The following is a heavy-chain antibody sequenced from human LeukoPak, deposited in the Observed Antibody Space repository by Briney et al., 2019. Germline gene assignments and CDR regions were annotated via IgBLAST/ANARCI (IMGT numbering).Heavy chain of an antibody. V-gene: IGHV4-59*08. CDR2: IYYSGST. J-gene: IGHJ4*02. Sequence: SETLSLTCTVSGGSISSYYWSWIRQPPGKGLEWIGYIYYSGSTNYNPSLKSRVTISVDTSKNQFSLKLSSVTAADTAVYYCARLDGDYGSFDYWGQGTLVTVSS. D-gene: IGHD4-17*01. CDR1: GGSISSYY. CDR3: ARLDGDYGSFDY.